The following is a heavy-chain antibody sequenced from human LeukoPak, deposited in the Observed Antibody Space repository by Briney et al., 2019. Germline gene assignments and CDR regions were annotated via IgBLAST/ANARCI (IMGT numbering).Heavy chain of an antibody. CDR1: GFTFSSYA. CDR3: AKDGYDSSGYYFFYFDD. CDR2: ISGSGT. V-gene: IGHV3-23*01. D-gene: IGHD3-22*01. Sequence: GGSLRLSCAASGFTFSSYAMSWVRQAPGKGLEWVSAISGSGTYYADSVKGRFTISRDNSKNTLYLQMNSLRAEDTAVYYCAKDGYDSSGYYFFYFDDWGQGTLVTVSS. J-gene: IGHJ4*02.